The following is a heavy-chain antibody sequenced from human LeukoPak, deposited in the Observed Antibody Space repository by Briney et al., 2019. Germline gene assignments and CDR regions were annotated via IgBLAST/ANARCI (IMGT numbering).Heavy chain of an antibody. CDR3: ARLGASAFDY. J-gene: IGHJ4*02. CDR1: GGSISSSSYY. Sequence: SETLSLTCTVSGGSISSSSYYWGWIRQPPGKVLEWIGSIYYSGSTYYNPSLKSRVTISVDTSKNQFSLKLSSVTAADTAVYYCARLGASAFDYWGQGTLVTVSS. V-gene: IGHV4-39*01. D-gene: IGHD6-6*01. CDR2: IYYSGST.